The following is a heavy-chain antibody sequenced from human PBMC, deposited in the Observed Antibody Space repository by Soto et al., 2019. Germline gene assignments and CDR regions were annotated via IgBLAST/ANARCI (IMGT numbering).Heavy chain of an antibody. D-gene: IGHD2-2*01. V-gene: IGHV1-69*01. Sequence: QVQLVQSGAEVKKPGSSVKVSCKASGGTFSSYAISWVRQAPGQGLEWMGGIIPIFGTANYAQKFQGRVTITADESTSTAYMELSSLRSEDTAVYYCARQIVPAANRYYYYYGMDVWGQGNTVTVSS. CDR2: IIPIFGTA. CDR3: ARQIVPAANRYYYYYGMDV. J-gene: IGHJ6*02. CDR1: GGTFSSYA.